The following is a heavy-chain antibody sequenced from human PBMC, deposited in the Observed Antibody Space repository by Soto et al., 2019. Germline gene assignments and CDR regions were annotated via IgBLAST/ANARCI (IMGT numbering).Heavy chain of an antibody. CDR3: ASNAWFGELFVYYDGMDV. D-gene: IGHD3-10*01. Sequence: QVQLVQSGAEVKKPGSSVKVSCKASGGTFSSYAISWVRQAPGHGLEWMGGIIPIFGTANYAQKFQGRVTITADESTSTAYMELSSLRSEDTAVYYSASNAWFGELFVYYDGMDVWGKGPTVTVSS. J-gene: IGHJ6*04. CDR2: IIPIFGTA. V-gene: IGHV1-69*01. CDR1: GGTFSSYA.